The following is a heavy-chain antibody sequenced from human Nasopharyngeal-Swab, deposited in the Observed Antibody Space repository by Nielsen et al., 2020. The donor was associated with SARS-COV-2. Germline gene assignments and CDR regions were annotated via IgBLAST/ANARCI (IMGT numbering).Heavy chain of an antibody. V-gene: IGHV3-30*18. J-gene: IGHJ4*02. Sequence: GGSLRLSCAASGFTFSSYGMHWVRQAPGKGLEWVAVISYDGSNKYYADSVKGRFTISRDNSKNTLYLQMNSLRAEDTAVYYGGKGGGGGQQLVRYFDYWGQGTLVTVSS. CDR2: ISYDGSNK. D-gene: IGHD6-13*01. CDR1: GFTFSSYG. CDR3: GKGGGGGQQLVRYFDY.